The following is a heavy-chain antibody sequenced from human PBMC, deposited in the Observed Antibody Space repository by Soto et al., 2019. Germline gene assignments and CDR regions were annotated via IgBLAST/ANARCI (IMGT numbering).Heavy chain of an antibody. Sequence: SETLSLTCTVSGGSISSSSYYWVWIRQPPGKGLEWIGSIYYSGSTYYNPSLKSRVTISVDTSKNQFSLKLSSVTAADTAVYYCARKYYDILTGYYRRGSFWDYWGQGTLVTVST. J-gene: IGHJ4*02. CDR1: GGSISSSSYY. V-gene: IGHV4-39*01. CDR2: IYYSGST. CDR3: ARKYYDILTGYYRRGSFWDY. D-gene: IGHD3-9*01.